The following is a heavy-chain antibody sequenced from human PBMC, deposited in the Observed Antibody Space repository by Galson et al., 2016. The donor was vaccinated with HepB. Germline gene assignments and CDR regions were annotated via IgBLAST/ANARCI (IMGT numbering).Heavy chain of an antibody. D-gene: IGHD3-3*01. V-gene: IGHV1-24*01. CDR1: GHTLTQLS. CDR3: TTGSVRFLEWLGQVDV. J-gene: IGHJ6*02. Sequence: SVKVSCKVSGHTLTQLSIHWVRQAPGKGLGWMGGFDPEEGEVLYAQQFQGRVTMTEDTSTDTAYMELSSLRSQDTAVYYCTTGSVRFLEWLGQVDVWGQGTTVTVSS. CDR2: FDPEEGEV.